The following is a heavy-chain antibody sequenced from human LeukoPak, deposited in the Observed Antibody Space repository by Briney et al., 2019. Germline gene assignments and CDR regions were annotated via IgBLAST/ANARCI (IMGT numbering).Heavy chain of an antibody. V-gene: IGHV1-69*13. Sequence: ASVKVSCKASGGTFSTYAVSWVRQAPGQGPEWMGGIIPLTGTTRYAQMFQGRVTIMADGPTNTVYRELSGLKSEDTAVYYCATSARPAVTISFWGQGTLVTVSS. CDR2: IIPLTGTT. J-gene: IGHJ4*02. CDR1: GGTFSTYA. CDR3: ATSARPAVTISF. D-gene: IGHD3-3*01.